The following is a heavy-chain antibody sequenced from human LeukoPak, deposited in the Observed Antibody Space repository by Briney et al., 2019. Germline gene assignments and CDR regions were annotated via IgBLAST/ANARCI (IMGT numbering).Heavy chain of an antibody. CDR3: ARGYYYDSSGYSDAFDI. D-gene: IGHD3-22*01. CDR1: GYTFTGYY. V-gene: IGHV1-2*02. J-gene: IGHJ3*02. Sequence: GASVTVSCKASGYTFTGYYMHWVRQAPGQGLERMGWINPNSGGTNYAQKFQGRVTMTRDTSISTAYMELSRLRSDDTAVYYCARGYYYDSSGYSDAFDIWGQGTMVTVSS. CDR2: INPNSGGT.